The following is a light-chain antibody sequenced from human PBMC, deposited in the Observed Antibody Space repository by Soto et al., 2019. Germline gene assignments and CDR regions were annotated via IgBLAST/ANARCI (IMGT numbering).Light chain of an antibody. CDR2: WAS. V-gene: IGKV4-1*01. J-gene: IGKJ2*01. CDR1: QSVLYSSNNKNY. Sequence: DIVMTQSPDSLAVSLGERATIKCKSSQSVLYSSNNKNYLAWYQQKPGQPPKLLIYWASTRESGVLDRFSGSGSGTDFTLTISSLQAEDVAVYYCQQYYSTPPYTFGQGTKLEIK. CDR3: QQYYSTPPYT.